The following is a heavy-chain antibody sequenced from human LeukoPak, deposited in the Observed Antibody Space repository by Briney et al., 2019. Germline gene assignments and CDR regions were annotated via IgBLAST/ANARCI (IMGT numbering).Heavy chain of an antibody. CDR3: ARRGTYYYDSSGSDY. J-gene: IGHJ4*02. D-gene: IGHD3-22*01. CDR1: GYTFTSYG. Sequence: ASVKVSCKASGYTFTSYGISWVRQAPGQGLEWMGWISAYNGNTNYAQKLQGRVTITTDTSTSTAYMELRSLRSDDTAVYYCARRGTYYYDSSGSDYWAREPWSPSPQ. V-gene: IGHV1-18*01. CDR2: ISAYNGNT.